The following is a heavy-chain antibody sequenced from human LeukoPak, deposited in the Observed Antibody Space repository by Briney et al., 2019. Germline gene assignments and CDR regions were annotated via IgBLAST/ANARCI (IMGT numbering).Heavy chain of an antibody. CDR3: ARDPNTIFGVVVYFDY. J-gene: IGHJ4*02. CDR1: GFTFSTFW. Sequence: GGSLRLSCAASGFTFSTFWMHWVRQAPGKGLVWVSRINIDGSSTTYADSVKGRFTISRDNSKNTLYLQMNSLRAEDTAVYYCARDPNTIFGVVVYFDYWGQGTLVTVSS. D-gene: IGHD3-3*01. CDR2: INIDGSST. V-gene: IGHV3-74*01.